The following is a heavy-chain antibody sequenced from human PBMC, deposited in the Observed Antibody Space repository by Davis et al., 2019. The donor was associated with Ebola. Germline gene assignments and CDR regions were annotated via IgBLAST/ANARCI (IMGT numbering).Heavy chain of an antibody. J-gene: IGHJ4*02. V-gene: IGHV3-30-3*01. CDR2: ISYAGSSK. Sequence: PGGSLRLSCAASGFTFSSYAMHWVLQAPGKGLEWVAVISYAGSSKYYADSVKGRFTISRDNSKNTLYLQMNSLRVEDTAVYYCARDTAVMAGAFWYFDYWGQGTLVTVSS. CDR3: ARDTAVMAGAFWYFDY. D-gene: IGHD6-19*01. CDR1: GFTFSSYA.